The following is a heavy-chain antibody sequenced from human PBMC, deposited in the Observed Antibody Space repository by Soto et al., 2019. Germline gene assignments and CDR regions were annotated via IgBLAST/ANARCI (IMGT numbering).Heavy chain of an antibody. CDR2: IYYSGST. CDR1: GGSISSSSYY. J-gene: IGHJ3*02. V-gene: IGHV4-39*01. D-gene: IGHD1-1*01. Sequence: PSETLSLTCTVSGGSISSSSYYWGWIRQPPGKGLEWSGSIYYSGSTYYNPSLKSRVTISVATSKNQFNLKLSSVTAADTAVYYRARPMGVQGNDAFDIWGQGTMVTVSS. CDR3: ARPMGVQGNDAFDI.